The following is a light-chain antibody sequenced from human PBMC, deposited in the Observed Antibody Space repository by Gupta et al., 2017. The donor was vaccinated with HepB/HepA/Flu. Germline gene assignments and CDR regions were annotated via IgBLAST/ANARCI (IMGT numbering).Light chain of an antibody. CDR3: AAWDDSLNGLV. V-gene: IGLV1-36*01. Sequence: QSVVTQPPSVSEAPRQRVTISCSGSWSNIGGNTVNWYQQLPGKAPKLLIYYDDLLPSGVSDRFSGSKSGTSASLTISGLQSEDEADYYCAAWDDSLNGLVFGGGTKLTVL. CDR2: YDD. CDR1: WSNIGGNT. J-gene: IGLJ3*02.